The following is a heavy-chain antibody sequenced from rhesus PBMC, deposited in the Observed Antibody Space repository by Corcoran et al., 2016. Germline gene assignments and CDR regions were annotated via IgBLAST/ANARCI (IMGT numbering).Heavy chain of an antibody. CDR3: ASSQLERPIYGLDS. V-gene: IGHV4-99*01. CDR1: GYSISSGYY. J-gene: IGHJ6*01. CDR2: FSGSSGST. D-gene: IGHD1-14*01. Sequence: QVQLQESGTGLVKPSETLSLTCAVSGYSISSGYYWGWIRPPPGKGLEFIGYFSGSSGSTYYNPSLKSRVTISKDTSKNQFSLKLSSVTAADTAVYYCASSQLERPIYGLDSWGQGVVVTVSS.